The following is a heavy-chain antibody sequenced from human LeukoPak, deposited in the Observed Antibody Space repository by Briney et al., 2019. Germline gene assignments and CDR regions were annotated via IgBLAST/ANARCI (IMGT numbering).Heavy chain of an antibody. CDR3: AREAAAGTYYFDY. CDR1: GGSISSYY. V-gene: IGHV4-59*01. CDR2: IYYSGST. D-gene: IGHD6-13*01. Sequence: SETVSLTCTVSGGSISSYYWSWIRQPPGKGLEWIGYIYYSGSTNYNPSLKSRVTISVDTSKNQFSLKLSSVTAADTAVYYCAREAAAGTYYFDYWGQGTLVTVSS. J-gene: IGHJ4*02.